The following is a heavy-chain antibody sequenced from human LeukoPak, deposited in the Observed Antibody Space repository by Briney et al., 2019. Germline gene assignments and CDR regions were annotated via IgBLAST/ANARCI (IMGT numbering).Heavy chain of an antibody. V-gene: IGHV6-1*01. CDR2: TYYRSKWYN. CDR1: GDSVSSNSAA. J-gene: IGHJ4*02. D-gene: IGHD5-18*01. Sequence: SQTLSLTCAISGDSVSSNSAAWIWLRQSPSRGLEWLGRTYYRSKWYNDYAVSVKSRITINPDTSKNQFSLQLNSVTPEDTAVYYCARGSDTAMVSYYFDYWGQGTLVTVSS. CDR3: ARGSDTAMVSYYFDY.